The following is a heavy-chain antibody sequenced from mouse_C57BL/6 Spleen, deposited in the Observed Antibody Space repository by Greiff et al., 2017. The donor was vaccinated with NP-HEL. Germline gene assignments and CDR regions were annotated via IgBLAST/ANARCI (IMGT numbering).Heavy chain of an antibody. CDR3: ARRDFDY. Sequence: LQQSGPELVKPGASVKISCKASGYAFSNSWMNWVKQSPGKGLEWIGEIYPEDGATSYNGKFTGKATLTADKSSSTANILLSSLTSVDSSVYFCARRDFDYWGQGTTLTVSS. CDR1: GYAFSNSW. J-gene: IGHJ2*01. V-gene: IGHV1-80*01. CDR2: IYPEDGAT.